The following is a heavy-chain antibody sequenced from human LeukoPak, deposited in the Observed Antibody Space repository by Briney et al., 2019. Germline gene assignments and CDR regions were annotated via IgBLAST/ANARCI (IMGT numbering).Heavy chain of an antibody. CDR1: GFNFSSYW. D-gene: IGHD3-3*01. Sequence: GGSLRLSCIASGFNFSSYWMTWVRQAPGKGLEWVANIKQDGSEKYYVDSARGRFTISRDNAKNSLYLQMNSLRAEDTAVYYCARDEYYDFWSGYSDYWGQGTLVTVSS. CDR2: IKQDGSEK. J-gene: IGHJ4*02. CDR3: ARDEYYDFWSGYSDY. V-gene: IGHV3-7*01.